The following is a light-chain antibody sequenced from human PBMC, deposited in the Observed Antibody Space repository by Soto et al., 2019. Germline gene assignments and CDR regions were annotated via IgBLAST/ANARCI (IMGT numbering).Light chain of an antibody. CDR3: SSFTSSSTFV. Sequence: QSALTQPASVSGSPGQSITISCPGTSSYVGGYNYVSWYQQHPGKAPELMIYDVSSRPSGVSSRFSGSKSGNTASLTISGLHPEDEADYYCSSFTSSSTFVFGTGTKVTVL. CDR1: SSYVGGYNY. CDR2: DVS. J-gene: IGLJ1*01. V-gene: IGLV2-14*03.